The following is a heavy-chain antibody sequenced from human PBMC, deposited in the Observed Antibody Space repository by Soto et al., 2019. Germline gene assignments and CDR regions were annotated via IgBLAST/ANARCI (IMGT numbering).Heavy chain of an antibody. Sequence: QVQLVQSGGEVKQPGASVKVSCKASGYTFISYGFTWVRQAPGQGLEWLGWISGYNGNTDYAQKFQGRVVMTTDTSTSTAYMELRSLRADDTAVYYCVRDETYSSYYFDYWGQGTPGTVSS. J-gene: IGHJ4*02. V-gene: IGHV1-18*01. CDR1: GYTFISYG. D-gene: IGHD5-18*01. CDR2: ISGYNGNT. CDR3: VRDETYSSYYFDY.